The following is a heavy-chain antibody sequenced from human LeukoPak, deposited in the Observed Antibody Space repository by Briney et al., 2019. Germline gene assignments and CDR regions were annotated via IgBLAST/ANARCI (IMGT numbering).Heavy chain of an antibody. CDR1: GFTFSSSA. Sequence: GGSLRLSCAASGFTFSSSAMSWVRQAPGKGLEWVSAISNNGGYTYYADSVQGRFTISRDNSKSTLCLQMNSLRAQDTAVYYCAKQLGYCSDGSCYFPYWGQGTLVTVSS. J-gene: IGHJ4*02. V-gene: IGHV3-23*01. D-gene: IGHD2-15*01. CDR3: AKQLGYCSDGSCYFPY. CDR2: ISNNGGYT.